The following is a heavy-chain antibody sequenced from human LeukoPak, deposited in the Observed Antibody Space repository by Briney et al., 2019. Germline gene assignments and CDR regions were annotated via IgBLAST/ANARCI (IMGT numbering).Heavy chain of an antibody. Sequence: ASVKVSCKASGYTFTSYGISWVGQAPGQGLEGMGWISAYNGNTNYAQKLQGRVTMPTDTSTSTAYMELRGLRSDDTAVYYCARDPGTTITPHNWFDPWGQGTLVTASS. J-gene: IGHJ5*02. CDR3: ARDPGTTITPHNWFDP. V-gene: IGHV1-18*01. CDR1: GYTFTSYG. CDR2: ISAYNGNT. D-gene: IGHD4-11*01.